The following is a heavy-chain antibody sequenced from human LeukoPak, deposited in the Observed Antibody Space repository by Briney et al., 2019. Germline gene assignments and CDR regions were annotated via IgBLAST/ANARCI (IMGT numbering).Heavy chain of an antibody. CDR2: IYQTGST. CDR3: ARQPRILSGYIYYYYGMDV. D-gene: IGHD3-9*01. J-gene: IGHJ6*02. Sequence: SETLSLTCTVSGGSISSYYWSWIRQPPGEGLEWIGYIYQTGSTSYNPFLKSRVTISVDRSRNQFSLKLNSVTAADTAVYYCARQPRILSGYIYYYYGMDVWGQGTTVTVS. CDR1: GGSISSYY. V-gene: IGHV4-59*08.